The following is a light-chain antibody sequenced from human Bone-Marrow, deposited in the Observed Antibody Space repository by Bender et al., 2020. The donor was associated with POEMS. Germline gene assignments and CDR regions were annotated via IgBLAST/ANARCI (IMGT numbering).Light chain of an antibody. CDR2: DDS. Sequence: SYVLTQPPSVSVAPGQTARITCGGNNIGSKSVHWYQQKPGQAPVLVLYDDSDRPSGVSPRFSGSRSGNTASLTISGLQPEDESDFYCSSYADGSTDVVFGGGTKLTVL. V-gene: IGLV3-21*02. CDR3: SSYADGSTDVV. J-gene: IGLJ2*01. CDR1: NIGSKS.